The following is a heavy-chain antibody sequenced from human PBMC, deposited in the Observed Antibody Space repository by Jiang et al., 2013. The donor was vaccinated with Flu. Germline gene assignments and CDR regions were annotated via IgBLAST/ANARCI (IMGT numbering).Heavy chain of an antibody. Sequence: VQLVESGGGVVRPGRSLRLSCVASGFTFTDFGIHWVRQVPGKGLEWVAVASYDVRIKYYADSVKGRFTISRDNSNNTVYLQMSSLRADDTAMYYCTRDGVDYSTSTYFDFWGQGTLVTVSS. CDR3: TRDGVDYSTSTYFDF. V-gene: IGHV3-33*05. CDR1: GFTFTDFG. J-gene: IGHJ4*02. D-gene: IGHD4-11*01. CDR2: ASYDVRIK.